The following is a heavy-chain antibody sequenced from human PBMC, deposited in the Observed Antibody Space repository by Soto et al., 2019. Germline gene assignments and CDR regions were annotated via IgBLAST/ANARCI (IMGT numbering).Heavy chain of an antibody. V-gene: IGHV1-69*13. Sequence: ASVKVSCKASGGTFSSYAISWVRQAPGQGLEWMGGIIPIFGTANYAQKFQGRVTITADESTSTAYMELSSLRSEDTAVYYCARLNPDIVLMDVWGQGTTVTVSS. CDR2: IIPIFGTA. CDR1: GGTFSSYA. J-gene: IGHJ6*02. CDR3: ARLNPDIVLMDV. D-gene: IGHD2-8*01.